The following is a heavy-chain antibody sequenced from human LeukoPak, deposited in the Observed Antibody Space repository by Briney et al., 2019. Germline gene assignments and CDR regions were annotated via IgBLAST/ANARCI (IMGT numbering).Heavy chain of an antibody. J-gene: IGHJ4*02. CDR3: ARVMGALKD. V-gene: IGHV3-33*01. D-gene: IGHD3-16*01. CDR2: IWYDGSNE. Sequence: PGGSLRLSCAASGFTFSNYGMHWVRQAPGKGLEWVAVIWYDGSNEYYADSVKGRFTISRDNSKNTLYLQMNSLRVEDTAVYYCARVMGALKDWGQGTLVTVSS. CDR1: GFTFSNYG.